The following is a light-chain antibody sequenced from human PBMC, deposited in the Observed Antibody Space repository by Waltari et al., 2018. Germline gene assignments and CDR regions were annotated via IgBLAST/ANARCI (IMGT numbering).Light chain of an antibody. CDR2: DVS. CDR1: NSDIGCYNY. V-gene: IGLV2-14*03. J-gene: IGLJ2*01. CDR3: SSFTSSTTVV. Sequence: QSALTQPASVSGSPGQSITISCTGTNSDIGCYNYVSWYQQHPGKAPQLLIYDVSNRPSGVSNRFSGSKSGNTASLTISGLQAEDETDYYCSSFTSSTTVVFGGGTKLTVL.